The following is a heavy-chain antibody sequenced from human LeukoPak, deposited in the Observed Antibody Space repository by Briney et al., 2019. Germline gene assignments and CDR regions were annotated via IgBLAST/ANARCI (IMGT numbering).Heavy chain of an antibody. CDR3: ARDRTAAVTYPDY. D-gene: IGHD4-17*01. V-gene: IGHV3-48*03. J-gene: IGHJ4*02. Sequence: GGSLRLSCGASGFTFSNYEMNWVRQAPGKGLEWLSYISSSGRTIYYADSVKGRFTISRDNAKNSLYLQMNSLRAEDTAVYYCARDRTAAVTYPDYWGQGTLVTVSS. CDR2: ISSSGRTI. CDR1: GFTFSNYE.